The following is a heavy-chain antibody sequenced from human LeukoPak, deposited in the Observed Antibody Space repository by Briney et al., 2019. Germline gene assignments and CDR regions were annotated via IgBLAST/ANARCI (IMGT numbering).Heavy chain of an antibody. D-gene: IGHD6-13*01. CDR2: ISWSSGSI. CDR3: AKATGAVYSSSWCDY. V-gene: IGHV3-9*01. Sequence: GRSLRLSCAASGFTFDDYAMHWVRQAPGKGLEWVSGISWSSGSIGYADSVKGRFTISRDNAKNSLYLQMNSLRAEDTALYYCAKATGAVYSSSWCDYWGQGTLVTVSS. J-gene: IGHJ4*02. CDR1: GFTFDDYA.